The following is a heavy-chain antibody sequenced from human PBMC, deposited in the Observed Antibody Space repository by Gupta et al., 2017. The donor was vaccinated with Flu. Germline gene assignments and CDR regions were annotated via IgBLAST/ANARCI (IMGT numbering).Heavy chain of an antibody. J-gene: IGHJ4*02. Sequence: EVQLVESGGGLVQPGGSLRLSCAASGFTFSSYWMHWVRQAPGKGLVWVSRINSDGSRTSYADSVKGRFTISRDNAKNTLYLQMNSLRAEDTAVYYCAREEYYYDSSGYYRYYFDYWGQGTLVTVSS. CDR3: AREEYYYDSSGYYRYYFDY. CDR2: INSDGSRT. D-gene: IGHD3-22*01. V-gene: IGHV3-74*01. CDR1: GFTFSSYW.